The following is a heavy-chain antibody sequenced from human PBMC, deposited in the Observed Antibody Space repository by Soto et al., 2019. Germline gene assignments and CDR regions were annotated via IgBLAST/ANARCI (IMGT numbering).Heavy chain of an antibody. CDR3: ARGLITGSHYSGGWYYFDS. CDR2: IYYTGST. CDR1: GGSITSSSYY. J-gene: IGHJ4*02. V-gene: IGHV4-39*01. Sequence: PSETLSLTCTVSGGSITSSSYYWGWIRQPPGKGLEWIGSIYYTGSTYYNPSLKSRVTISVDTSKNQFSLKLSSVTAADMAVYYCARGLITGSHYSGGWYYFDSWGQGTQVTVSS. D-gene: IGHD6-19*01.